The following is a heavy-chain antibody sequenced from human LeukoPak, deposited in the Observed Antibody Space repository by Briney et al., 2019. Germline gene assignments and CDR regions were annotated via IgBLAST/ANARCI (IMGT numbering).Heavy chain of an antibody. J-gene: IGHJ5*02. V-gene: IGHV4-34*01. D-gene: IGHD6-19*01. Sequence: SETLSLTCAVYGGSFSGYYWSWIRQPPGKGLDWIGEINHSGSTNYNPSLKSRVTISVDTSKNQFSLKLSSVTAADTAVYYCARFTGWYEANWFDPWGQGTLVTVSS. CDR2: INHSGST. CDR1: GGSFSGYY. CDR3: ARFTGWYEANWFDP.